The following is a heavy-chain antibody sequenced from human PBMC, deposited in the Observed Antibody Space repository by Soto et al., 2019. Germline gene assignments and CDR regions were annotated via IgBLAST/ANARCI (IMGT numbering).Heavy chain of an antibody. J-gene: IGHJ4*02. V-gene: IGHV1-2*02. CDR2: INPDSGAT. CDR3: ARADCRSGGYPFPCFDN. CDR1: GYSFTGYY. Sequence: APVEVSWKASGYSFTGYYIHWGRLAPGQGLEWMGWINPDSGATSNAQNFQGRVTWTSDTSISAASMDLTSLTSDDTAVYYCARADCRSGGYPFPCFDNWGEATLVTVAS. D-gene: IGHD3-22*01.